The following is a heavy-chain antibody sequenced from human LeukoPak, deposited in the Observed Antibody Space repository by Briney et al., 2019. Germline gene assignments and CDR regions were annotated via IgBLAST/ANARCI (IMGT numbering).Heavy chain of an antibody. CDR3: ARDMNYYDSSGYYSE. J-gene: IGHJ4*02. D-gene: IGHD3-22*01. CDR2: ISSSSSYT. V-gene: IGHV3-11*06. CDR1: GFTFSDYY. Sequence: GGSLGLSCAASGFTFSDYYMSWIRQAPGKGLEWVSYISSSSSYTNYADSVKGRFTISRDNAKNSLYLQMNSLRAEDTAVYYCARDMNYYDSSGYYSEWGQGTLVTVSS.